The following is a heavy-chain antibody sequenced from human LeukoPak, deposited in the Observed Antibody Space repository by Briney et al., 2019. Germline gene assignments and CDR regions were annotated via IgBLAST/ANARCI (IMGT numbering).Heavy chain of an antibody. CDR3: AREGTMVRGVMPNYYYYGMDV. D-gene: IGHD3-10*01. CDR2: ISAYNGNT. V-gene: IGHV1-18*01. J-gene: IGHJ6*02. CDR1: DYTFTSYG. Sequence: GASVKVSCKASDYTFTSYGISWVRQAPGQGLEWMGWISAYNGNTNYAQKLQGRVTMTTDTSTRTAYMELRSLRSDDTAVYYCAREGTMVRGVMPNYYYYGMDVWGQGTTVTVSS.